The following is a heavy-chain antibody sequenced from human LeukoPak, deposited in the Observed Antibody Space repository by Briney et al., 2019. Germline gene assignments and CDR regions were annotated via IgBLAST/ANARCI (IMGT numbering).Heavy chain of an antibody. J-gene: IGHJ5*02. D-gene: IGHD6-19*01. CDR1: GFTFSGSA. V-gene: IGHV3-73*01. Sequence: GGSLRLSCAASGFTFSGSAMHWVRQASGKGLEWVGRIRSKINNYATAYAASVQGRFTISRDDSKNTAYLQMNSLKTEDTAVYYRTSGYSSGWETDWFDPWGQGTLVTVSS. CDR2: IRSKINNYAT. CDR3: TSGYSSGWETDWFDP.